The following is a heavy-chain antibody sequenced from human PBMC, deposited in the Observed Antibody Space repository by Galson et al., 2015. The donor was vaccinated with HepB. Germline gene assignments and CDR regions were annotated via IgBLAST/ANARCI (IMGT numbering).Heavy chain of an antibody. V-gene: IGHV1-69*13. D-gene: IGHD2-15*01. Sequence: SVKVSCKASGYTFTDYYIHWVRQAPGQGLEWMGGIIPIFGTANYAQKFQGRVTITADESTSTAYIELSSLRSEDTAVYYCARDSTYCSGGSCYDYWGQGTLVTVSS. CDR3: ARDSTYCSGGSCYDY. CDR2: IIPIFGTA. J-gene: IGHJ4*02. CDR1: GYTFTDYY.